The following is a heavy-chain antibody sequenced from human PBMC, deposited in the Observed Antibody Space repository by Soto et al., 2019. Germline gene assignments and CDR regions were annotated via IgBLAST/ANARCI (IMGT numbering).Heavy chain of an antibody. CDR3: AGETRIAAAGTGPWGEFDY. CDR1: GFTFSSYW. Sequence: EVQLVESGGGLVQPGGSLRLSCAASGFTFSSYWMSWVRQAPGKGLEWVANIKQDGSEKYYVDSVKGRFTISRDNAKNSLYLQMNSLRAEDTAVYYCAGETRIAAAGTGPWGEFDYWGQGTLVTVSS. J-gene: IGHJ4*02. CDR2: IKQDGSEK. V-gene: IGHV3-7*01. D-gene: IGHD6-13*01.